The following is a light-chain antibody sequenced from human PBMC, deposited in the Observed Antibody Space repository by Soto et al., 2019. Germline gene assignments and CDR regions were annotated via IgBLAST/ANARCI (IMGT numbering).Light chain of an antibody. Sequence: DIQLPQSPSFLSASVGDRVTIPCRASQGISSYLAWYQQKPGKAPKLLIYAASTLQSGVPSRFSGSGSGTDFTLTISSLQPEDFATYYCQQSYSSLPITFGQGTRLEIK. CDR3: QQSYSSLPIT. J-gene: IGKJ5*01. CDR1: QGISSY. CDR2: AAS. V-gene: IGKV1-9*01.